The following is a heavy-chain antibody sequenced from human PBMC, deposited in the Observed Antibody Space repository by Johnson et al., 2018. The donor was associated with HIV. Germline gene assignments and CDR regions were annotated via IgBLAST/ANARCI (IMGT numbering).Heavy chain of an antibody. Sequence: QMLLVESGGGVVQPGRSLRLSCAASGFTFSASAMHWVRQAPGKGLEWVSRISCGVGSTNYADSVKGRFTISRDNSKNTLYLQMNSLKTEDTAVYYCTTDLGYYDSSGDAFDIWGQGTMVTVSS. J-gene: IGHJ3*02. CDR2: ISCGVGST. CDR1: GFTFSASA. V-gene: IGHV3-NL1*01. D-gene: IGHD3-22*01. CDR3: TTDLGYYDSSGDAFDI.